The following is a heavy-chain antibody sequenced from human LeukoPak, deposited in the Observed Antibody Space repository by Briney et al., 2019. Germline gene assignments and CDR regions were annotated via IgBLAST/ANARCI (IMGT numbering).Heavy chain of an antibody. J-gene: IGHJ4*02. CDR1: GFTFDDYA. CDR3: AKSGYSYGPDY. D-gene: IGHD5-18*01. CDR2: ISWNSGSI. Sequence: GGSLRLSCAASGFTFDDYAMHWVRQAPGKGLEWVSGISWNSGSIGYADSVKGRFTISRDNAKNSLYLQMNSQRAEDTALYYCAKSGYSYGPDYWGQGTLVTVSS. V-gene: IGHV3-9*01.